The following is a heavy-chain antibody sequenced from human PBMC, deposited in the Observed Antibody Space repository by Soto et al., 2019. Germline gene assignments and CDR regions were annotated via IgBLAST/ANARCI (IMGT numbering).Heavy chain of an antibody. CDR3: VRDLAD. CDR2: INSDESIT. CDR1: GFIFSSYW. Sequence: PGGSLRLSCTGSGFIFSSYWMQWVRQTPGKGLVWVSRINSDESITNYADSVKGRFTISRDNAKNTLYLQMNSLRAEDTAIYYCVRDLADWGPGTLVTVSS. V-gene: IGHV3-74*01. J-gene: IGHJ4*02.